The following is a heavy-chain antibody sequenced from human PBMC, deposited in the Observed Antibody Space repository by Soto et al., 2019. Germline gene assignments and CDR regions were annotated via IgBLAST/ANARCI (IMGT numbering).Heavy chain of an antibody. V-gene: IGHV3-21*01. Sequence: PGGFLRLPCTDSEVSGSDHTMNRVRQAQGRGLEWVSYISQSSSHKYYADSVKGRSTISRDNGKNALFLEMNTLTVDDTAVYYRARGRASCNSVSCHPGNFDYWGQGPLVTVSS. CDR1: EVSGSDHT. J-gene: IGHJ4*02. D-gene: IGHD1-26*01. CDR3: ARGRASCNSVSCHPGNFDY. CDR2: ISQSSSHK.